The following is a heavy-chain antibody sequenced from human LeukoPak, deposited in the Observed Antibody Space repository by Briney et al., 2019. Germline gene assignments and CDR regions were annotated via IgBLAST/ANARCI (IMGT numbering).Heavy chain of an antibody. CDR3: ARAVAGSSDY. D-gene: IGHD6-19*01. Sequence: GGSLRLSCAASGFSVSNNYMSWVRQAPGQGLEWVANIKQDGSEKYYVDSVKGRFTISRDNAKNSLYLQMNSLRAEDTAVYYCARAVAGSSDYWGQGTLVTVSS. V-gene: IGHV3-7*01. CDR2: IKQDGSEK. CDR1: GFSVSNNY. J-gene: IGHJ4*02.